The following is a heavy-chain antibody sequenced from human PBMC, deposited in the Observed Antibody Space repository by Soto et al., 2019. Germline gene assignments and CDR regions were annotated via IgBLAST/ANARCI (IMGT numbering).Heavy chain of an antibody. CDR3: ARKEGSSGWYRFFDD. D-gene: IGHD6-19*01. Sequence: ASVKLSCTASGYTFTGYYMHWVRQAPGQGLEWMGWINPNSGGTNYAQKFQGRVTMTRDTSISTAYMELSRLRSDDTAVYYCARKEGSSGWYRFFDDWGQGTMVIVSS. J-gene: IGHJ4*02. CDR2: INPNSGGT. V-gene: IGHV1-2*02. CDR1: GYTFTGYY.